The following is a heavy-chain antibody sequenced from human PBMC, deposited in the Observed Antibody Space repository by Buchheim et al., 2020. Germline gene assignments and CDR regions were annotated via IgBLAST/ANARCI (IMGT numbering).Heavy chain of an antibody. CDR1: GGSFSGYY. J-gene: IGHJ6*03. Sequence: QVQLQQWGAGLLKPSETLSLTCAVYGGSFSGYYWSWIRQPPGKGLEWIGEINHSGSTNYNPSLKSRVTISVDTSKNQFSLKLRSVTAAHTAVYYCAIHRRIAAAGYYYYYYMDVWGKGTT. CDR2: INHSGST. V-gene: IGHV4-34*01. D-gene: IGHD6-13*01. CDR3: AIHRRIAAAGYYYYYYMDV.